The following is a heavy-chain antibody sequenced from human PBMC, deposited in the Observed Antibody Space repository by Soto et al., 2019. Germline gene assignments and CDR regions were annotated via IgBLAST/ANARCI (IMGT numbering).Heavy chain of an antibody. D-gene: IGHD3-22*01. CDR1: GGSFSGYY. Sequence: SETLSLTCAVYGGSFSGYYWSWIRQPPGKGLEWIGEINHSGSTNYNPSLKSRVTISVDTSKNQFSLKLSSVTAADTAVYYCGRRRNCGYYYYYYYYYGMDVWGQGTTVTVSS. V-gene: IGHV4-34*01. CDR3: GRRRNCGYYYYYYYYYGMDV. CDR2: INHSGST. J-gene: IGHJ6*02.